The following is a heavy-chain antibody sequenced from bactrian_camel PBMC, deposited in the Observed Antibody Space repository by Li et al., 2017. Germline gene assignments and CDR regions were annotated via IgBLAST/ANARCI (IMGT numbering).Heavy chain of an antibody. CDR3: AKVSGSWFSDYDR. J-gene: IGHJ4*01. D-gene: IGHD2*01. CDR2: ISSSGVTT. V-gene: IGHV3S31*01. CDR1: GFTFSNYA. Sequence: VQLVESGGGLVQPGGSLRLSCAASGFTFSNYAMTWVRQAPGKGLEWVSVISSSGVTTYYADSVKGRFTIARDNAQNTLYLQLNSLKTEDAAMYYCAKVSGSWFSDYDRWGQGTQV.